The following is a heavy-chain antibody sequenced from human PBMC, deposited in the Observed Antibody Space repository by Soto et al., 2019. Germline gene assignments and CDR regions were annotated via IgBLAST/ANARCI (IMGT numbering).Heavy chain of an antibody. D-gene: IGHD3-10*01. J-gene: IGHJ4*02. Sequence: QVQLQESGPGLVKPSGTLSLTCAVSGGSISSSNWWSWVRQPPGKGLHWIGEIYHSGRTNYIPSLKGRVTTSVEKSRNQFSLKLSSVTAADTAVYYCARRWGEGRVDYWGQGTLVTVSS. CDR3: ARRWGEGRVDY. CDR2: IYHSGRT. CDR1: GGSISSSNW. V-gene: IGHV4-4*02.